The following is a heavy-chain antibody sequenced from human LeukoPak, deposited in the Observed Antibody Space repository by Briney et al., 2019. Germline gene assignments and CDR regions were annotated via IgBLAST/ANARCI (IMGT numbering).Heavy chain of an antibody. CDR2: IYTTGST. V-gene: IGHV4-4*07. Sequence: SETLSLTCTASGGSINSFYWSWIRQSAGKGLEWIGRIYTTGSTNYNPSLKSRVTMSVDTSKNQFSLKLSSVTAADTAVYYCARGDRAVAGAWGWFDPWGQGTLVAVSS. J-gene: IGHJ5*02. CDR3: ARGDRAVAGAWGWFDP. CDR1: GGSINSFY. D-gene: IGHD6-19*01.